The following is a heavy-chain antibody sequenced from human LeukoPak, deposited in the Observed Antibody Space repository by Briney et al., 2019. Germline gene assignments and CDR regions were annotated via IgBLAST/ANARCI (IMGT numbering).Heavy chain of an antibody. Sequence: SETLSLTCAVYGGSFSGYSWSWIRQPPEKGLQWIGEINYNGDTNYNPSLKSQRLTISVDTSKNQFSLKLSSVTAADSAVYYCARAPVTTEVSYYYYYMDVWGKGTTVTVSS. CDR2: INYNGDT. J-gene: IGHJ6*03. V-gene: IGHV4-34*01. CDR3: ARAPVTTEVSYYYYYMDV. D-gene: IGHD4-23*01. CDR1: GGSFSGYS.